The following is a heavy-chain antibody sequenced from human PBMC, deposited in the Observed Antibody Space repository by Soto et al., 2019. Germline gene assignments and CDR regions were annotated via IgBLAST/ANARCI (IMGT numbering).Heavy chain of an antibody. CDR3: ARGQGDYFNWFDP. CDR1: GYTFTGYY. Sequence: ASVKVSCKASGYTFTGYYMHWVRQAPGQGLEWMGWINPNSDGTNYAQKFQGWVTMTRDTSISTAYMELSRLRSDDTAVYYCARGQGDYFNWFDPWGQGTLVTVSS. D-gene: IGHD4-17*01. CDR2: INPNSDGT. J-gene: IGHJ5*02. V-gene: IGHV1-2*04.